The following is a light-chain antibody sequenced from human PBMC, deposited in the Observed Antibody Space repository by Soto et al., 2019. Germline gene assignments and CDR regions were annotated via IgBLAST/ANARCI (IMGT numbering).Light chain of an antibody. J-gene: IGKJ4*01. V-gene: IGKV1-39*01. CDR2: AAS. CDR3: QQSYSTPPALT. Sequence: DIQITQSPSAASACVGDRVTITCRASQSISSYLNWYQQKPGKAPKLLIYAASSLQSGVPSRFSGSGSGTDFTLTISSLQPEDFATYYCQQSYSTPPALTFGGGTKVDI. CDR1: QSISSY.